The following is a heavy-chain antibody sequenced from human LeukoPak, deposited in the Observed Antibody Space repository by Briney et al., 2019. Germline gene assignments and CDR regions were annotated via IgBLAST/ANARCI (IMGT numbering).Heavy chain of an antibody. CDR3: ARDGRAPGAFDI. Sequence: PSQTLSLTSTAPGVSISSYYWISLGQAPGKGLDWGGYIYYSGSTNYNPSLKSRVTISVDTSKNQFSLKLSSVTAADTAVYYCARDGRAPGAFDIWGQGTMVTVSS. CDR2: IYYSGST. J-gene: IGHJ3*02. CDR1: GVSISSYY. V-gene: IGHV4-59*01.